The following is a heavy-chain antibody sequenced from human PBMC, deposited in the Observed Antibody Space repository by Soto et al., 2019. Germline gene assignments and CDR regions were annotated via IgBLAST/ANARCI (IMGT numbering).Heavy chain of an antibody. V-gene: IGHV4-30-4*01. D-gene: IGHD1-20*01. Sequence: QVQLQESGPGLVKPSQTLSIICTVSGGSISSGDYYWSWIRQPPWMALEWIAYIYYSGNTYYNPSLQSRVTISVDTSKNQFSLRLSSLTPADTAVYYCARQPRGIWVDHWGQLILITVSS. J-gene: IGHJ4*02. CDR3: ARQPRGIWVDH. CDR2: IYYSGNT. CDR1: GGSISSGDYY.